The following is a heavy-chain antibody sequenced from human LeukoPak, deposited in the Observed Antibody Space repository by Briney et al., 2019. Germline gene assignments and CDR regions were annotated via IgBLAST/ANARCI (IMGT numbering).Heavy chain of an antibody. D-gene: IGHD3-10*01. CDR1: GFTFSSYA. CDR3: GLGSGRTDFDY. J-gene: IGHJ4*02. CDR2: IKDGGTT. V-gene: IGHV3-15*01. Sequence: GGSLRLSCAASGFTFSSYAMHWVRQAPGKGLEWVGRIKDGGTTDYGAPVKGRFTISRDDSKNTLYMQMNSLKTEDTAVYYCGLGSGRTDFDYWGQGTLVTVSS.